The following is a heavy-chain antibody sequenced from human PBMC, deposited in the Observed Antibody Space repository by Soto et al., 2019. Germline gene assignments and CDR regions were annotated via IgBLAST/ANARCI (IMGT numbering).Heavy chain of an antibody. CDR1: GFTFSSYA. J-gene: IGHJ4*02. CDR3: ANSMVRGVKWNYRPPDY. Sequence: EVQLLESGGGLVQPGGSLRLSCAASGFTFSSYAMSWVRQAPGKGLEWVSAISGSGGSTYYADSVKGRFTISRDNSKNTLYLQMNSLRAEDTAVYYCANSMVRGVKWNYRPPDYWGQETLVPVSS. CDR2: ISGSGGST. V-gene: IGHV3-23*01. D-gene: IGHD3-10*01.